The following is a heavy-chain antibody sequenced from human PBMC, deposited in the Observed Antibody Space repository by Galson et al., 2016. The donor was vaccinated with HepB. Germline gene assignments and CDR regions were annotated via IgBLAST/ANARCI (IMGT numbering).Heavy chain of an antibody. CDR2: IYWNDDK. V-gene: IGHV2-5*01. CDR3: AHRRRGVGADQFDF. Sequence: PALVKPTQTLTLTCTLSGLSVSTGGAGVGWIRQPPGKALEWLALIYWNDDKRYSSSLESRLTITKDTSKNQVVLTMTNMDPEDTATYYCAHRRRGVGADQFDFWGQGTLVTVSS. D-gene: IGHD2-21*02. CDR1: GLSVSTGGAG. J-gene: IGHJ4*02.